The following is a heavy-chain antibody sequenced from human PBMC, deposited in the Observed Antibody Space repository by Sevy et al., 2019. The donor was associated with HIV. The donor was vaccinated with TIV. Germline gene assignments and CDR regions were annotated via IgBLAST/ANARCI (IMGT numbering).Heavy chain of an antibody. CDR1: GFTFSSYS. CDR2: ISSSSSTI. J-gene: IGHJ4*02. V-gene: IGHV3-48*01. Sequence: GGSLRLSCVASGFTFSSYSMNWVRQAPGKGLEWVSYISSSSSTIYYADSVKGRFTISRDNAKNSLYLQMNSLRAEDTAVYYCAGDDRWWTFLNFDYWGQGTLVTVSS. CDR3: AGDDRWWTFLNFDY. D-gene: IGHD2-8*02.